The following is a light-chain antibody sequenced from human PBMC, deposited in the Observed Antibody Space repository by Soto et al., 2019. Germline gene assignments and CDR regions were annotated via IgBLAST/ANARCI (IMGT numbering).Light chain of an antibody. J-gene: IGKJ1*01. V-gene: IGKV1-39*01. CDR2: AAS. CDR3: QQAYSTPWT. CDR1: QTISFY. Sequence: DIQMTQSPSSLSASVGDRVTITCRASQTISFYFNWYQQKPGKAPKLLIYAASNLQSGVPSRFSASGSWREFTLTLHSLQPEDFATDYCQQAYSTPWTVGQETEVEIK.